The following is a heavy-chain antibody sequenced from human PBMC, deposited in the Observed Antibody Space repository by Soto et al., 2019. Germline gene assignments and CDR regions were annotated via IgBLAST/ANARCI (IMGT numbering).Heavy chain of an antibody. V-gene: IGHV3-23*01. CDR1: GFTFSSYA. J-gene: IGHJ4*02. CDR3: AKDVGYSSGRPPVDY. D-gene: IGHD6-19*01. Sequence: EVQLLESGGGLVQPGGSLRLSCAASGFTFSSYAMSWVRQAPGKGLEWGSAISGSGGSTYYADSVKGRFTISRDNSKNTLYLQMNSLRAEDTAVYYCAKDVGYSSGRPPVDYWGQGTLVTVSS. CDR2: ISGSGGST.